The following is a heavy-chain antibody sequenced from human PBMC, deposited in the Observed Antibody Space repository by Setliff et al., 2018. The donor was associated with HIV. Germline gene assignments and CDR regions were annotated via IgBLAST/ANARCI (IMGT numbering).Heavy chain of an antibody. D-gene: IGHD3-10*01. V-gene: IGHV4-59*08. CDR3: ARHRSPGPWFGASPVDS. CDR1: GGSITGYY. J-gene: IGHJ4*02. CDR2: IYYSGNT. Sequence: SETLSLTCTVSGGSITGYYWSWIRQPPGKGLEWIGWIYYSGNTRYNPSLKSRVTISLDTSKNRFSLQLTSVAAADTAVYYCARHRSPGPWFGASPVDSWGQGTLVTVSS.